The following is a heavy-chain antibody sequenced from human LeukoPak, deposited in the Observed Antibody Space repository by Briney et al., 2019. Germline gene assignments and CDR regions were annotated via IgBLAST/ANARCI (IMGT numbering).Heavy chain of an antibody. Sequence: GGSLRLSWAASGFTFTKYAMSWVRQVQGKGRGWVSAIRGSGGSTYYADSVKGRFTMSRDNSKNTLYLQMNSLRAEDTAVYYCAKGGLAGRPDYWGQGTLVTVSS. CDR2: IRGSGGST. V-gene: IGHV3-23*01. J-gene: IGHJ4*02. CDR1: GFTFTKYA. CDR3: AKGGLAGRPDY. D-gene: IGHD6-25*01.